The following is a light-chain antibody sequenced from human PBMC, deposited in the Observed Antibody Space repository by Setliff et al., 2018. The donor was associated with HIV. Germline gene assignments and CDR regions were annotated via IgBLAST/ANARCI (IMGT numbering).Light chain of an antibody. Sequence: QSALAQPASVSGSPGQSITISCTGTSRDVGGGSNYVSWYQQHPGKAPKLMIYDVSKRPSGVSNRFSGSKSGNTASLTISGLQAEDEADYYCSSYTSSSTPHVFGTGTKGTVL. CDR1: SRDVGGGSNY. J-gene: IGLJ1*01. CDR2: DVS. V-gene: IGLV2-14*01. CDR3: SSYTSSSTPHV.